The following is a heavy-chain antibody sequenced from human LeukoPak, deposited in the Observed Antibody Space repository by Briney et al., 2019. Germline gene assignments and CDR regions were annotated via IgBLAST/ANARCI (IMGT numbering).Heavy chain of an antibody. Sequence: PSETLSLTCAVYGGSFSGYYWSWIRQPPGKGLEWIGEINHSGSTNYNPSLKSRVTISVDTSKNQFSLKLSSVTAADTAVYYCARGSTAAAGTNWFDPWGQGTLVTVSS. CDR3: ARGSTAAAGTNWFDP. CDR2: INHSGST. CDR1: GGSFSGYY. D-gene: IGHD6-13*01. V-gene: IGHV4-34*01. J-gene: IGHJ5*02.